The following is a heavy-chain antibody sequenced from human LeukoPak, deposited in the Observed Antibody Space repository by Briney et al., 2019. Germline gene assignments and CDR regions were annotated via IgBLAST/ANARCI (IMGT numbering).Heavy chain of an antibody. CDR1: GGSISSGGYC. J-gene: IGHJ3*01. V-gene: IGHV4-31*03. CDR3: ARDLSS. Sequence: SETLSLACTVSGGSISSGGYCWSWIRHHPGKGLEWIGCIFYSGSTYYNPSLKSRVTISVDTSENQFSLNLTSVTAADTAVYYCARDLSSWGQGTMVTVSS. CDR2: IFYSGST.